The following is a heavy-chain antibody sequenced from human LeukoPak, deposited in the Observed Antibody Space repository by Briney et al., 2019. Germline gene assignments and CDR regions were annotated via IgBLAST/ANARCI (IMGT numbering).Heavy chain of an antibody. CDR1: GFTFSSYA. J-gene: IGHJ4*02. CDR3: AKRRSDGSSVGGAFDY. D-gene: IGHD6-6*01. Sequence: PGGSLRLSCAASGFTFSSYAMHWVRQAPGKGLERVAVISYDGSNKYYADSVKGRFTISRDNSKNTLYLQMNSLRVEDTAVYYCAKRRSDGSSVGGAFDYWGQGTLVTVSS. V-gene: IGHV3-30-3*02. CDR2: ISYDGSNK.